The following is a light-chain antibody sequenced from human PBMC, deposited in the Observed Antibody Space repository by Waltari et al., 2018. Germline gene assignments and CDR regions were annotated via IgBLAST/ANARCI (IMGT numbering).Light chain of an antibody. V-gene: IGKV1-39*01. J-gene: IGKJ4*01. Sequence: DIQMTQSPSSLSASVGDRVTITCRPSQSISTYLIWDQKKPGKAPQLLIYGASTLQSGVPSRFRGSGSGTDFTLTITSLQPEDFATYYCQQSFCAPLTFGGGTKVEIK. CDR2: GAS. CDR3: QQSFCAPLT. CDR1: QSISTY.